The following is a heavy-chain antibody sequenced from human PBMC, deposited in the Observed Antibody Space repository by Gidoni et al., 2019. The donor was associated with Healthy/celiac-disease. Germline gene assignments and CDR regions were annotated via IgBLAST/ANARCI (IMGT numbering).Heavy chain of an antibody. CDR2: ISYDGSNK. Sequence: QVRLVESGGGVVQTGRSLRRYCAASGFTRSSYAMHWVRQAPGKGLVWVAVISYDGSNKYYADSVKGRFTISRDNSKNTLYLQMNSLRAEDTAVYYCAREHSSGYHFDYWGQGTLVTVSS. CDR1: GFTRSSYA. D-gene: IGHD3-22*01. CDR3: AREHSSGYHFDY. V-gene: IGHV3-30-3*01. J-gene: IGHJ4*02.